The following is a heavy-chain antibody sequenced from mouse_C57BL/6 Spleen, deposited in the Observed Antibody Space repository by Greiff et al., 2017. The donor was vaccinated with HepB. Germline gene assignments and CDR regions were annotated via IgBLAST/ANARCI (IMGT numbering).Heavy chain of an antibody. CDR3: ARSGVVARYFDV. CDR2: INPGSGGT. V-gene: IGHV1-54*01. Sequence: VQLQQSGAELVRPGTSVKVSCKASGYAFTNYLIEWVKQRPGQGLEWIGVINPGSGGTNYNEKFKGKATLTADKSSSTAYMQLSSLTSEDSAVYFWARSGVVARYFDVWGTGTTVTVSS. J-gene: IGHJ1*03. CDR1: GYAFTNYL. D-gene: IGHD1-1*01.